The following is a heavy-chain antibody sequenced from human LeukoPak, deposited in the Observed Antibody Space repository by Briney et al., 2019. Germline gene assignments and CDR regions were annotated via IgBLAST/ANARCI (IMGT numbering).Heavy chain of an antibody. CDR2: IYTSGST. Sequence: SETLSLNCTVSGGSLSRYYWSWIRQPAGKGLEWIGRIYTSGSTNYNPSLKSRVTMSVDTTKNQFTLKLSSVTAADTAVYYCARDRVTGTETSCYFDLWGRGTLVTVSS. CDR1: GGSLSRYY. CDR3: ARDRVTGTETSCYFDL. V-gene: IGHV4-4*07. J-gene: IGHJ2*01. D-gene: IGHD1-20*01.